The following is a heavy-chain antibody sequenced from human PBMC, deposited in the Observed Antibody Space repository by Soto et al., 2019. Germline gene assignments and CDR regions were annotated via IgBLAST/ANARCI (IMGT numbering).Heavy chain of an antibody. CDR3: ASDLYCSSTSCYGRLDY. V-gene: IGHV1-69*02. D-gene: IGHD2-2*01. J-gene: IGHJ4*02. Sequence: QVQLVQSGAEVKKPGSSVKVSCKASGGTFSSYTISWVRQAPGQGLEWMGRIIPILGIANYAQKFQGRVTITADKSTSTAYMELSSLRSEDTAVYYCASDLYCSSTSCYGRLDYWGQGTLFTVSS. CDR2: IIPILGIA. CDR1: GGTFSSYT.